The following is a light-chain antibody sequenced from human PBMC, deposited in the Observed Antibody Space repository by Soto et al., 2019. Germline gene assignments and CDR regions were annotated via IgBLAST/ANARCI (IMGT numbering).Light chain of an antibody. CDR1: QSVGIS. Sequence: EIVLTQSPDTLSLSPGERATLSCRASQSVGISLAWHQQKPGQAPRLLIYDASNRATGIPATFSGSGSGTDFALTSSSLEPEDFAVYYCQQRSNWPPEVTFGPGTKVDIK. J-gene: IGKJ3*01. V-gene: IGKV3-11*01. CDR2: DAS. CDR3: QQRSNWPPEVT.